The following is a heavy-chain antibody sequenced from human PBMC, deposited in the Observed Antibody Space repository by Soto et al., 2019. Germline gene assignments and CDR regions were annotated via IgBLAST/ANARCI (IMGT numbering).Heavy chain of an antibody. D-gene: IGHD6-19*01. CDR3: ARDPSGIAVASVNFDY. CDR2: ISYDGSDK. CDR1: GFTFSSYA. Sequence: GGSLRLSCAASGFTFSSYAMHWVRQAPCKGLEWVALISYDGSDKDYADSVKGRFTISRDNSRNTLYLQMNSLRAEDTAVYYCARDPSGIAVASVNFDYWGQGTLVTVSS. J-gene: IGHJ4*02. V-gene: IGHV3-30-3*01.